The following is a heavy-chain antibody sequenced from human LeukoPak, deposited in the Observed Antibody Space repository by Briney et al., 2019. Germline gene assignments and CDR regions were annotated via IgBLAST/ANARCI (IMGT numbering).Heavy chain of an antibody. Sequence: SETLSLTCAVYGGSFSGYYWSWIRQPPGKGLEWIGEINHSGSTNYNPSLKSRVTISVDTSKNQFSLKLSSVTAADTAVYYCARSAQTVTTFPLDYWGQGTLVTVSS. CDR3: ARSAQTVTTFPLDY. CDR2: INHSGST. D-gene: IGHD4-17*01. V-gene: IGHV4-34*01. CDR1: GGSFSGYY. J-gene: IGHJ4*02.